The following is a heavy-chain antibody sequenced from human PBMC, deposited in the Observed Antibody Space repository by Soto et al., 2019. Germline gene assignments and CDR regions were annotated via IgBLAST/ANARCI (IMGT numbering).Heavy chain of an antibody. CDR2: IYYSGST. CDR1: GGSISSYY. D-gene: IGHD3-9*01. V-gene: IGHV4-59*01. Sequence: SETLSLTCTVSGGSISSYYWSWIRQPPGKGLEWIGYIYYSGSTNYNPSLKSRVTISVDTSKNQFSLKLSSVTAADTAVYYCARGLSTYYDILTGDAYNWFDPWGQGTLVTVS. J-gene: IGHJ5*02. CDR3: ARGLSTYYDILTGDAYNWFDP.